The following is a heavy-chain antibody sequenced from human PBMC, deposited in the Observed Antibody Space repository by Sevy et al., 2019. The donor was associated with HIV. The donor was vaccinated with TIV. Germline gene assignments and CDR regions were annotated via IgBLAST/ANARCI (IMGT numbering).Heavy chain of an antibody. CDR1: GFTFSSYS. J-gene: IGHJ4*02. D-gene: IGHD3-9*01. CDR2: ISSSSSYI. V-gene: IGHV3-21*01. CDR3: ARDIPPYYDILTGSDY. Sequence: GGSLRLSCAASGFTFSSYSMNWVRQAPGTGLEWVSSISSSSSYIYYADSVKGRFTISRDNAKNSLYLQMNSLRAEDTAVYYCARDIPPYYDILTGSDYWGQGTLVTVSS.